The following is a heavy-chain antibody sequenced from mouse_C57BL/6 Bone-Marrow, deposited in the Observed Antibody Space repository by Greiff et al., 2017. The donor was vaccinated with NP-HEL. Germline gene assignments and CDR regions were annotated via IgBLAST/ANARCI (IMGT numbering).Heavy chain of an antibody. CDR2: ISDGGSYT. J-gene: IGHJ4*01. CDR1: GFTFSSYA. V-gene: IGHV5-4*01. CDR3: ARDLYYAMDY. Sequence: EVQRVESGGGLVKPGGSLKLSCAASGFTFSSYAMSWVRQTPEKRLEWVATISDGGSYTYYPDNVKGRFTISRDNAKNNLYLQMSHLKSEDTARYYCARDLYYAMDYWGQGTSVTVSS.